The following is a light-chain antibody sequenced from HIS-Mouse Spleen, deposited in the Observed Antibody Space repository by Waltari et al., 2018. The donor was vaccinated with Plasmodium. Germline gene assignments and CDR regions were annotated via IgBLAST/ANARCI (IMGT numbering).Light chain of an antibody. CDR1: AFPKHS. V-gene: IGLV3-10*01. CDR3: YSTDSSGNHRV. Sequence: SYELTQPPSVSVSPGQTARITCSGAAFPKHSAYWYQQKSGQAPVLVIYEDSKRPSGIPERFSGSSSGTMATLTISGAQVEDEADYYCYSTDSSGNHRVFGGGTKLTVL. CDR2: EDS. J-gene: IGLJ3*02.